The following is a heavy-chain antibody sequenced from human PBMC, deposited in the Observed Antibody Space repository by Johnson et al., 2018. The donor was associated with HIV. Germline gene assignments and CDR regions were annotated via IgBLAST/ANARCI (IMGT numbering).Heavy chain of an antibody. CDR1: GFTFSSYD. V-gene: IGHV3-13*01. D-gene: IGHD4-23*01. Sequence: VQLVESGGGLVQPGGSLRLSCAASGFTFSSYDMHLVRQGTGKGLEWVSAIGTAGDTYYPGSVKGRFTISRENAKNSLYLQMNSLRAEDTAVYYCARATVESAFDIWGQGTMVTVSS. J-gene: IGHJ3*02. CDR3: ARATVESAFDI. CDR2: IGTAGDT.